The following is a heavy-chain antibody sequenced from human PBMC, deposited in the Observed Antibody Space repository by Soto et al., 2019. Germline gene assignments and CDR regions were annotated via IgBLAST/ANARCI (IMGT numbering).Heavy chain of an antibody. J-gene: IGHJ4*02. Sequence: SLRLSCAASGFTFDDYAMHWVRQAPGKGLEWVSVISWNSGSIGYADSVKGRFTISRDNAKNSLYLQMNSLRAEDTALYYCAKVNSGSYSGLFDYWGQGTLVTASS. CDR2: ISWNSGSI. D-gene: IGHD1-26*01. CDR1: GFTFDDYA. CDR3: AKVNSGSYSGLFDY. V-gene: IGHV3-9*01.